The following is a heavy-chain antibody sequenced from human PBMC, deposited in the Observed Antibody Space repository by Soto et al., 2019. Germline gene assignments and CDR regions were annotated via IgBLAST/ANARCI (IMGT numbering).Heavy chain of an antibody. CDR1: GFTFSSYA. CDR3: AKGQGWSYYYDS. J-gene: IGHJ4*02. CDR2: IGGSGGT. V-gene: IGHV3-23*01. Sequence: EVQLLESGGGLVQPGGSLRLSCAASGFTFSSYAMSWVRLAPGKGLEWFSSIGGSGGTYYADSVKGRFTISRDNSKNMLYLHLTSLRDEDTAMYYCAKGQGWSYYYDSWGQGTLVTVSS. D-gene: IGHD2-15*01.